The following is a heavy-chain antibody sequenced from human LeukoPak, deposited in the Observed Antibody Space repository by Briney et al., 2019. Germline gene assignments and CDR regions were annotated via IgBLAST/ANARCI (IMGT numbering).Heavy chain of an antibody. CDR2: ITGSSSSI. CDR3: AKDFIAGYFDY. V-gene: IGHV3-48*01. Sequence: GGSLRLSCAASGFTFSSYSMSWVRQAPGKGPEWVSYITGSSSSIYYADSVKGRFTISRDNAKNSLYLQMNSLRAEDTAVYYCAKDFIAGYFDYWGQGTLVTVSS. J-gene: IGHJ4*02. D-gene: IGHD6-13*01. CDR1: GFTFSSYS.